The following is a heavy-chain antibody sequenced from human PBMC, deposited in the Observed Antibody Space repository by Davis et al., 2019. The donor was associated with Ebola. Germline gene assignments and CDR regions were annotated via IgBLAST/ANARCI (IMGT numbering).Heavy chain of an antibody. CDR1: GFTVSSNY. Sequence: GGSLRLSCAASGFTVSSNYMSWVRQAPGKGLEWVSVIYSGGSTYYADSVKGRFTISRDNSKNTLYLQMNSLRAEDTAVYYCARDLTTVTIDTESLIRYYYYYGMDVWGQGTTVTVSS. CDR3: ARDLTTVTIDTESLIRYYYYYGMDV. D-gene: IGHD4-17*01. V-gene: IGHV3-66*01. J-gene: IGHJ6*02. CDR2: IYSGGST.